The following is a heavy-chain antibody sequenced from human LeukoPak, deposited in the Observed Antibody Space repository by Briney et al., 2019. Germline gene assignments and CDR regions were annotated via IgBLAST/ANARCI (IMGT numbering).Heavy chain of an antibody. CDR2: INHSGST. D-gene: IGHD6-6*01. CDR1: GGSFSGYY. Sequence: SETLSLTCAVYGGSFSGYYWSWIRQPPGKGLEWIGEINHSGSTNYNPSLKSRVTISVDTSKNQFSLKLSSVTAADTAVYYCARPPLYSSSLFDYWGQGTLVTVSS. CDR3: ARPPLYSSSLFDY. J-gene: IGHJ4*02. V-gene: IGHV4-34*01.